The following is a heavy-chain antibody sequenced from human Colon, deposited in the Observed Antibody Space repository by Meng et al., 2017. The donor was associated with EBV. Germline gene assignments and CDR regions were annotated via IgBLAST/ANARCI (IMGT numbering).Heavy chain of an antibody. Sequence: QVRRQGSGPCMVKPAETPSLTCVGSGGFISSVYWWTWVRQSPGKGLEWIGEIYHSGSTNYNPSLKSRVTISVDKSKNQFSLKLTSVTAADTAVYYCARGGYYSFDYWGQRTLVTVSS. D-gene: IGHD5-18*01. CDR3: ARGGYYSFDY. CDR1: GGFISSVYW. V-gene: IGHV4-4*02. CDR2: IYHSGST. J-gene: IGHJ4*02.